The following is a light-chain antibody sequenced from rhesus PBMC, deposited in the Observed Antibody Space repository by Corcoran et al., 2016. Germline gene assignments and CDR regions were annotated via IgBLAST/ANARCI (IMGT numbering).Light chain of an antibody. Sequence: DIQMTQSPSSLSASVGDTVTITCRASQSTGSWLAWYQQKPGNAPKVLIYKASSLQSGVPSRFSGSGSGTDFTLTITSLPSEDFATYYCQQYGSRPPTFGQGTKV. CDR1: QSTGSW. CDR3: QQYGSRPPT. V-gene: IGKV1-22*01. CDR2: KAS. J-gene: IGKJ1*01.